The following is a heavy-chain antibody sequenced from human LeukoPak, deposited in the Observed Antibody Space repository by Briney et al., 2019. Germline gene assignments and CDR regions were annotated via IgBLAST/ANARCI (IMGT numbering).Heavy chain of an antibody. V-gene: IGHV3-30*02. CDR3: ARAYGSGSYYDY. CDR1: GFTFSSYG. CDR2: IRYDGSNK. J-gene: IGHJ4*02. Sequence: GGSLRLSCAASGFTFSSYGMHWVRQAPGKGLEWVAFIRYDGSNKYYADSVKGRFTISRDNSKNTLYLQMGSLRAEDMAVYYCARAYGSGSYYDYWGQGTLVTVSS. D-gene: IGHD3-10*01.